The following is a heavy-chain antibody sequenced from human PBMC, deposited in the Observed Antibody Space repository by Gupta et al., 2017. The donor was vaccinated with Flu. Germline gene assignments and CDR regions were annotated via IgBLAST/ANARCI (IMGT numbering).Heavy chain of an antibody. D-gene: IGHD1-7*01. Sequence: QVQLQQWGAGLLKPSDTLSLTCAVSGGSFSGYFWNWIRQSPGKGLEWIGEINHSRITNHNPSLKSRVTISVDTSKRQFSLKLRSVPAADTAVYYCARGGRYDWKYQFDYWGQGTLVTVSS. CDR3: ARGGRYDWKYQFDY. V-gene: IGHV4-34*01. J-gene: IGHJ4*02. CDR2: INHSRIT. CDR1: GGSFSGYF.